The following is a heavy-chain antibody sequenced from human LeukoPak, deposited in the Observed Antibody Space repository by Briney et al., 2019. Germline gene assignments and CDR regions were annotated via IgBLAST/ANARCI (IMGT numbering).Heavy chain of an antibody. CDR1: GGSISSGSYY. J-gene: IGHJ4*02. D-gene: IGHD3-10*01. CDR2: IYTSGST. CDR3: ASTIGDGSGSYYPFDY. V-gene: IGHV4-61*02. Sequence: SETLSLTCTVSGGSISSGSYYWSWIPQPAGKGLEWIGRIYTSGSTNYNPSLKSRVTISVDTSKNQFSLKLSSVTAADTAVYYCASTIGDGSGSYYPFDYWGQGTLVTVSS.